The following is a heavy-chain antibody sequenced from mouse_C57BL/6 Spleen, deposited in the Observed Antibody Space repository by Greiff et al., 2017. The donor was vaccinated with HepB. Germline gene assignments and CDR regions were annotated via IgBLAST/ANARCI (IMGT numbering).Heavy chain of an antibody. CDR2: ISDGGSYT. CDR3: ARDGDDGYYAWFAY. V-gene: IGHV5-4*01. D-gene: IGHD2-3*01. CDR1: GFTFSSYA. J-gene: IGHJ3*01. Sequence: EVKLMESGGGLVKPGGSLKLSCAASGFTFSSYAMSWVRQTPEKRLEWVATISDGGSYTYYPDNVKGRFTISRDNAKNNLYLQMSHLKSEDTAMYYCARDGDDGYYAWFAYWGQGTLVTVSA.